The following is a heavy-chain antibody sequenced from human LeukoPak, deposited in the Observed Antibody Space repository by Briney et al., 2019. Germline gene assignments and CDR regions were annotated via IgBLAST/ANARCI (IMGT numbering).Heavy chain of an antibody. V-gene: IGHV3-9*01. D-gene: IGHD4-17*01. J-gene: IGHJ2*01. CDR3: ARDEGDTVTTYRFDL. CDR1: GFTFDDYA. Sequence: PGRSLRLSCTASGFTFDDYAMHWVRQAPGKGLEWVSGISWNSGSIGYADSVKGRFTISRDNAKNSLYLQMNSLRGEDTAVYYCARDEGDTVTTYRFDLWGRGTLVTVSS. CDR2: ISWNSGSI.